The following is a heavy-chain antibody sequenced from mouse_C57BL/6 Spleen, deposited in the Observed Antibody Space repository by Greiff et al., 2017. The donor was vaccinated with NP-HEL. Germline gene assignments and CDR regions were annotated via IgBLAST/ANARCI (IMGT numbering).Heavy chain of an antibody. V-gene: IGHV1-75*01. Sequence: QVQLKQSGPELVKPGASVKISCKASGYTFTDYYINWVKQRPGQGLEWIGWIFPGSGSTYYNEKFKGKATLTVDKSSRTAYMLLSSLTSEDSAVYFCARREIGYYFDYWGQGTTLTVSS. J-gene: IGHJ2*01. CDR2: IFPGSGST. CDR3: ARREIGYYFDY. CDR1: GYTFTDYY. D-gene: IGHD2-14*01.